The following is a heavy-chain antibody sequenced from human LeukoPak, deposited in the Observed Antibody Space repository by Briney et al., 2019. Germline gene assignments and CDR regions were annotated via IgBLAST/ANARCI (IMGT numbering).Heavy chain of an antibody. CDR1: GFTFTGYA. Sequence: GGALRLSCSASGFTFTGYAMHWVRQAPGKGREWVAVTSYDGSNKYYADSVKGRFTISRDNSNNTLYLQMNSLRAEDTAIYYCARVAYSSNWYIDYWGQGTLVAVSS. CDR2: TSYDGSNK. D-gene: IGHD6-13*01. J-gene: IGHJ4*02. V-gene: IGHV3-30-3*01. CDR3: ARVAYSSNWYIDY.